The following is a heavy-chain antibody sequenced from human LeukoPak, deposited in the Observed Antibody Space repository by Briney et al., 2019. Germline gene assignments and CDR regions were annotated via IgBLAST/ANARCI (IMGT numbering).Heavy chain of an antibody. Sequence: GRSLRLSCAASGVTFDDYAMHWVRQAPGKGLEWVSGISWNSGSIGYADSVKGRFTISRDNAKNSLHLQMNSLRAEDTALYYCAKAVGYSGSREYYFDFWGQGTLVTVSS. D-gene: IGHD1-26*01. J-gene: IGHJ4*02. CDR3: AKAVGYSGSREYYFDF. CDR1: GVTFDDYA. CDR2: ISWNSGSI. V-gene: IGHV3-9*01.